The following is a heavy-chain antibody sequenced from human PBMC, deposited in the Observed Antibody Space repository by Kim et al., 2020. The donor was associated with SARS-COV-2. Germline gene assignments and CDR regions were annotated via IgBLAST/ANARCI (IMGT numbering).Heavy chain of an antibody. CDR1: GYTFTSYD. J-gene: IGHJ6*03. D-gene: IGHD2-2*01. CDR3: ARGRKYQLLFHSYYYMDV. V-gene: IGHV1-8*01. Sequence: ASVKVSCKASGYTFTSYDINWVRQATGQGLEWMGWMNPNSGNTGYAQKFQGRVTMTRNTSISTAYMELSSLRSEDTAVYYCARGRKYQLLFHSYYYMDVWGKGTTVTVSS. CDR2: MNPNSGNT.